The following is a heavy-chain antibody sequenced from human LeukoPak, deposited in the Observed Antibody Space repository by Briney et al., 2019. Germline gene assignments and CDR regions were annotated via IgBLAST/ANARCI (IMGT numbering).Heavy chain of an antibody. CDR3: AKADCSSTSCFPVGYYYYGMDV. J-gene: IGHJ6*02. CDR1: RFNLSAYT. V-gene: IGHV3-30*18. CDR2: ISYDGSNK. D-gene: IGHD2-2*01. Sequence: GGSLRLSCAASRFNLSAYTMNWVRQAPGKGLEWVAVISYDGSNKYYADSVKGRFTISRDNSKNTLYLQMNSLRAEDTAVYYCAKADCSSTSCFPVGYYYYGMDVWGQGTTVTVSS.